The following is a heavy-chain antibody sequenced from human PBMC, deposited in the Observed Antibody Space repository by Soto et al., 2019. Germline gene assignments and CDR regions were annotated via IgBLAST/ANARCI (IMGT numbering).Heavy chain of an antibody. D-gene: IGHD6-19*01. Sequence: EVQLVESGGGLVQPGGSLRLSCTASGFTFSSYWMTWVRQAPGKGLGWVANIYPGGSEKYYVESVKGRFTISRDNTRNSLSLQMNSLRAEDTAVYFCARDRGSGLYRAGSDYWGQGTQVTVSS. J-gene: IGHJ4*02. CDR3: ARDRGSGLYRAGSDY. CDR1: GFTFSSYW. V-gene: IGHV3-7*01. CDR2: IYPGGSEK.